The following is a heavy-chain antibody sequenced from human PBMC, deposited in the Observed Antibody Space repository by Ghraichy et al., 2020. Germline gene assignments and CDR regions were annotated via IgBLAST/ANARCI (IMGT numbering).Heavy chain of an antibody. CDR3: ARTPTYYYDSSGYYYPLYYFDY. CDR1: GGSFSGYY. CDR2: INHSGST. D-gene: IGHD3-22*01. Sequence: SQTLSLTCAVYGGSFSGYYWSWIRQPPGKGLEWIGEINHSGSTNYNPSLKSRVTISVDTSKNQFSLKLSSVTAADTAVYYCARTPTYYYDSSGYYYPLYYFDYWGQGTLVTVSS. V-gene: IGHV4-34*01. J-gene: IGHJ4*02.